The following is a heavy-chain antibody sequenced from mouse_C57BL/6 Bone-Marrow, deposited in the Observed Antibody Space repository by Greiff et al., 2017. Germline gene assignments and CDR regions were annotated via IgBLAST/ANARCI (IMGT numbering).Heavy chain of an antibody. D-gene: IGHD2-2*01. CDR2: IDPNSGGT. J-gene: IGHJ4*01. Sequence: QVQLQQPGAELVKPGASVKLSCKASGYTFTSYWMHWVKQRPGRGLEWIGRIDPNSGGTKYNEKFKSKATLTVDKPSSTAYMQLSSLTSEDSAVYDCASAGSTMVTTGAMDYWGQGTAVTVSS. V-gene: IGHV1-72*01. CDR3: ASAGSTMVTTGAMDY. CDR1: GYTFTSYW.